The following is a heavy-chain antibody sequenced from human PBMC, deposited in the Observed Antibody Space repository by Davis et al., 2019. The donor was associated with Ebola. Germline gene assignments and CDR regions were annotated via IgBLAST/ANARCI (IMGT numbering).Heavy chain of an antibody. CDR3: AISGYCSSTSCDYYYYYYGMDV. CDR1: GYTFTGYY. Sequence: ASVKVSCKASGYTFTGYYMHWVRQAPGQGLEWMGWINPNSGDTNYAQKFQGRVTMTRDTSISTAYMELSRLRSDDTAVYYCAISGYCSSTSCDYYYYYYGMDVWGQGTTVTVSS. V-gene: IGHV1-2*02. CDR2: INPNSGDT. J-gene: IGHJ6*02. D-gene: IGHD2-2*01.